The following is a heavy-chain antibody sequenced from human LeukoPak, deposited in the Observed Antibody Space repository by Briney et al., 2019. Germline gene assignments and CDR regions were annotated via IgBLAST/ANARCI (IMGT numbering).Heavy chain of an antibody. CDR3: ASSIKTTVGYFDY. CDR2: INPSGGST. J-gene: IGHJ4*02. D-gene: IGHD4-11*01. Sequence: ASVKVSRRASGYTFTSYYMHWVRQAPGQGLEWMGIINPSGGSTSYAQKFQGGVTMTRDTSTSTVYMELSSLRSEDTAVYYCASSIKTTVGYFDYWGQGTLVTVSS. V-gene: IGHV1-46*03. CDR1: GYTFTSYY.